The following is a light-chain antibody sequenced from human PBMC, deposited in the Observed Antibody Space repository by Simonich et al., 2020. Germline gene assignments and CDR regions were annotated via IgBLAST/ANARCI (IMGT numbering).Light chain of an antibody. CDR2: EDS. CDR3: YSPDSSGNHRV. Sequence: SYELTQPPSVSVSPGQTARITCSGGALPKKYAYWYQHKSGQAPVLAIYEDSKRPSGVPARFSGSSSGTMATLTISGAEVEDEADYYCYSPDSSGNHRVFGGGTKLTVL. J-gene: IGLJ2*01. V-gene: IGLV3-10*01. CDR1: ALPKKY.